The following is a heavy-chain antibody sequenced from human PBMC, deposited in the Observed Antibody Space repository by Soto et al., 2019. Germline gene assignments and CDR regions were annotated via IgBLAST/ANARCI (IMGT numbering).Heavy chain of an antibody. Sequence: EVQLLESGGGLVQPGGSLRLSCAASGFTFSSYAMSWVRQAPGKGLEWVSAISGSGGSTYYTDSVKGRFTISRDNSKNTLYLQMNSLRAEDTAVYYCAKDAPITIFGVVKKPVDYWGQGTLVTVSS. J-gene: IGHJ4*02. D-gene: IGHD3-3*01. CDR1: GFTFSSYA. V-gene: IGHV3-23*01. CDR3: AKDAPITIFGVVKKPVDY. CDR2: ISGSGGST.